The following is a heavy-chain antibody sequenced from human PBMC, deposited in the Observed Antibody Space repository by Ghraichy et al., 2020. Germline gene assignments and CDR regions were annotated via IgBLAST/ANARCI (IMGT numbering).Heavy chain of an antibody. Sequence: QTLSLTCTVSDGSINSGNSYWAWIRQPPGKGLEWIGNIYSSENIDYSGTTYYNQSLKSRVTISVDTSKNQFSLRVSSVTAADTAVYYCAANLLVAQDHGLFAPWGQGTLVTVSS. V-gene: IGHV4-39*01. D-gene: IGHD5-24*01. CDR2: IYSSENIDYSGTT. CDR1: DGSINSGNSY. CDR3: AANLLVAQDHGLFAP. J-gene: IGHJ5*02.